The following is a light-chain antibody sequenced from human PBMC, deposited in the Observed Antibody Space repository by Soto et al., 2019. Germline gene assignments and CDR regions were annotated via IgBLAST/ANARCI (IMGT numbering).Light chain of an antibody. V-gene: IGKV3D-15*01. J-gene: IGKJ1*01. CDR2: GAS. Sequence: EVVLTQSPATLSVSPGEGATLSCRASESVSISLAWYQHKPGQPPRLLIHGASTRASGVPPRFSGSGSGTYFTLTITSLQSEDYAVYFCQQYHVWPKWTFGQGTKVEI. CDR1: ESVSIS. CDR3: QQYHVWPKWT.